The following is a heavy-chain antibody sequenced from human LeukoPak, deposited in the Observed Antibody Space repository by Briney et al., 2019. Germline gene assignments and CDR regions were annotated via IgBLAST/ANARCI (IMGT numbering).Heavy chain of an antibody. D-gene: IGHD6-6*01. CDR2: INSDGSEG. V-gene: IGHV3-7*03. CDR1: GFTFSGFW. J-gene: IGHJ3*01. Sequence: RGSLRLSCAVSGFTFSGFWMSWSRQAPGKGLEWVASINSDGSEGYYADVVKGRFTISRDNAKNSLYLQINSLRAEDTAVYYCARSSYSSSSSVWGQGTMVTVSS. CDR3: ARSSYSSSSSV.